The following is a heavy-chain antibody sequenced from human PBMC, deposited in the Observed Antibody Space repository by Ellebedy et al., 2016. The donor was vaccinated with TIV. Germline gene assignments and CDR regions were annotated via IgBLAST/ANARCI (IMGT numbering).Heavy chain of an antibody. V-gene: IGHV3-21*01. D-gene: IGHD6-13*01. J-gene: IGHJ4*02. CDR3: ARKSGSSWYIAGNFDY. CDR1: GFTFSSYS. Sequence: GESLKISXAASGFTFSSYSMNWVRQAPGKGLEWVSSISSSSSYIYYADSVKGRFTISRDNAKNSLYLQMNSLRAEDTAVYYCARKSGSSWYIAGNFDYWGQGTLVTVSS. CDR2: ISSSSSYI.